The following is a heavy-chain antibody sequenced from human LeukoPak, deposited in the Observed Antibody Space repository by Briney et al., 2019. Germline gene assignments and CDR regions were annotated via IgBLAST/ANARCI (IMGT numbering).Heavy chain of an antibody. J-gene: IGHJ6*03. D-gene: IGHD3-3*01. Sequence: ASVKVSCKASGYTFTSYGISWVRQAPGQGLEWMGWISAYNGNTNCAQKLQGRVTMTTDTSTSTAYMELRSLRSDDTAVYYCAQTVYDFWSGGYMDVWGKGTTVTVSS. CDR3: AQTVYDFWSGGYMDV. CDR2: ISAYNGNT. CDR1: GYTFTSYG. V-gene: IGHV1-18*01.